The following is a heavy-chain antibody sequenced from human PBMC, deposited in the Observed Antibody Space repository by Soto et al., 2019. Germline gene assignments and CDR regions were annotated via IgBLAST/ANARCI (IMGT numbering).Heavy chain of an antibody. CDR2: IIPIFGTA. J-gene: IGHJ5*02. Sequence: SVKVSCKASGGTFSSYAISWVRQAPGQGLEWMGGIIPIFGTANYAQKFQGRVTITADESTSTAYMELSSLRSEDTAVYYCARVRFGELLEYNWFDPWGQGTLVTVSS. CDR1: GGTFSSYA. V-gene: IGHV1-69*13. CDR3: ARVRFGELLEYNWFDP. D-gene: IGHD3-10*01.